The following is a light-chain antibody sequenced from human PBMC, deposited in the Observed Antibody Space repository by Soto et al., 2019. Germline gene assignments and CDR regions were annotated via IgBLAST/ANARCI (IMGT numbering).Light chain of an antibody. CDR3: QQRSNWPALT. V-gene: IGKV3-11*01. CDR1: QSVSSY. Sequence: EIVLTQSPATLSLSPGERATLSCRASQSVSSYLAWYQQKPGQAPRLLIYDASNRATGIPARFSGSGSGTDFTRTISSLETEAFAVYYCQQRSNWPALTFGGGTKVEIK. CDR2: DAS. J-gene: IGKJ4*01.